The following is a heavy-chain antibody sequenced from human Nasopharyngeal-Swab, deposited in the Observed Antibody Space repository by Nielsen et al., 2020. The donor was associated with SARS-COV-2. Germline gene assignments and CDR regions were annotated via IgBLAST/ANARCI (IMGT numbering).Heavy chain of an antibody. D-gene: IGHD3-16*02. J-gene: IGHJ6*03. CDR3: ARQGVFVPAYFHQYYMDV. V-gene: IGHV3-7*03. Sequence: GGSLRLSCAASGFSFSTYWMTWVRQAPGKGLEGVANIKQDGSEKYYVDSVKGRFTVPRDNPKNLLYLQVNSLRAEDTAVYYCARQGVFVPAYFHQYYMDVWGKGTTVTVSS. CDR1: GFSFSTYW. CDR2: IKQDGSEK.